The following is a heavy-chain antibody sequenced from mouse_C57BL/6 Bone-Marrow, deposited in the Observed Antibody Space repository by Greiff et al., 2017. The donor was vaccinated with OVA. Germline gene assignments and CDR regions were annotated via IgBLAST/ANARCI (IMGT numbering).Heavy chain of an antibody. J-gene: IGHJ1*03. Sequence: DVKLQESGTVLARPGASVKMSCKTSGYTFTSYWMHWVKQRPGQGLEWIGAIYPGNSDTSYNQKFKGKAKLTAVTSASTAYMELSSLTNEDSAVDYCTRRGDYLYWYFDVWGTGTTVTVSS. CDR1: GYTFTSYW. CDR3: TRRGDYLYWYFDV. D-gene: IGHD2-13*01. CDR2: IYPGNSDT. V-gene: IGHV1-5*01.